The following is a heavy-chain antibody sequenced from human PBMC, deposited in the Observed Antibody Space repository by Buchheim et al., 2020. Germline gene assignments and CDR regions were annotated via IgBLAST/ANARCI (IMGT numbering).Heavy chain of an antibody. V-gene: IGHV3-30*18. CDR1: GFTFSSYG. J-gene: IGHJ4*02. CDR3: AKNRDPYLYLREFDY. Sequence: QVQLVESGGGVVQTGRSLRLSCAASGFTFSSYGMHWVRQAPGKGLEWVALISYDGNKKYFADSVKGRFTISRDNSKNMLYLQMSSLKTEDTAIYYCAKNRDPYLYLREFDYWGQETL. D-gene: IGHD2-2*02. CDR2: ISYDGNKK.